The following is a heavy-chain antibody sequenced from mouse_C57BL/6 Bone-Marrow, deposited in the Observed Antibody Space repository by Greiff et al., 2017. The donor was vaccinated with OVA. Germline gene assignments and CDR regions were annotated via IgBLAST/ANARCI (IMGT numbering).Heavy chain of an antibody. CDR3: TTNYYGSSYFDY. D-gene: IGHD1-1*01. CDR1: GFNFKDYY. V-gene: IGHV14-4*01. Sequence: VQLQQSGAELVRPGASVKLSCTASGFNFKDYYMHWVKQRPEQGLEWIGWIDPENGDTEYASKFQGKATITADTSSNTAYLQLSSLTSEDTAVYYCTTNYYGSSYFDYWGQGTTLTVSS. CDR2: IDPENGDT. J-gene: IGHJ2*01.